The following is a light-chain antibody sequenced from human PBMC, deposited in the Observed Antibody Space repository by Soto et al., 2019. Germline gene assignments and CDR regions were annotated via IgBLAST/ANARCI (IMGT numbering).Light chain of an antibody. Sequence: DILLTQSPATLSLSPGERATLSCRASQSVGNNLAWYQKKPGQPPRLLIYGASTEATNISTRFSGSGSGTDFTLTISSLQSEDFAVYYCQQYNSWAWTFGQGTTVEIK. CDR1: QSVGNN. CDR2: GAS. J-gene: IGKJ1*01. CDR3: QQYNSWAWT. V-gene: IGKV3-15*01.